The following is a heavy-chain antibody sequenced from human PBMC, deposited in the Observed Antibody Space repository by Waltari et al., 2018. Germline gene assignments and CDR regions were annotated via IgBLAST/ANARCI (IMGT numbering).Heavy chain of an antibody. CDR3: TREKGYYDSSGFPTTGLDY. V-gene: IGHV3-49*03. J-gene: IGHJ4*02. Sequence: EVQLVESGGGLVQPGRSLRLSCTASGFTFGAYAMSWFRQAPGKGLEWVGFIRSKAYGGTTEYAASVKGRFTISRDDSKSIAYLQMNSLKTEDTAVYYCTREKGYYDSSGFPTTGLDYWGQGTLVTVSS. CDR2: IRSKAYGGTT. D-gene: IGHD3-22*01. CDR1: GFTFGAYA.